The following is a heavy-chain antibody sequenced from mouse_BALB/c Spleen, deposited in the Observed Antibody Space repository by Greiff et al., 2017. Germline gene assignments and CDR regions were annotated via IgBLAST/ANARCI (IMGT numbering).Heavy chain of an antibody. CDR2: ISYSGST. CDR3: ARSGPDGYYQAWFAY. CDR1: GYSITSDYA. J-gene: IGHJ3*01. V-gene: IGHV3-2*02. D-gene: IGHD2-3*01. Sequence: DVQLQESGPGLVKPSQSLSLTCTVTGYSITSDYAWNWIRQFPGNKLEWMGYISYSGSTSYNPSLKSRISITRDTSKNQFFLQLNSVTTEDTATYYCARSGPDGYYQAWFAYWGQGTLVTVSA.